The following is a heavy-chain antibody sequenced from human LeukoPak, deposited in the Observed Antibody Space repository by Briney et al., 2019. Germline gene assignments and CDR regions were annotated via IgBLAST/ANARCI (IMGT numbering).Heavy chain of an antibody. D-gene: IGHD3-16*01. V-gene: IGHV4-38-2*01. J-gene: IGHJ5*02. Sequence: SETLSLTCAVSGYSISSGYYWGWIRQPPGKGLEWIGYIYYSGSTYYNPSLKSRVTISVDTSKNQFSLKLSSVTAADTAVYYCASQIPGFWGEPGWFDPWGQGTLVTVSS. CDR2: IYYSGST. CDR3: ASQIPGFWGEPGWFDP. CDR1: GYSISSGYY.